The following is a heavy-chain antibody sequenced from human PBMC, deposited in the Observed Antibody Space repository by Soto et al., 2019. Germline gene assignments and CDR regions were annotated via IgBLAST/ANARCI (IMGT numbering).Heavy chain of an antibody. V-gene: IGHV5-51*01. CDR1: GYIFTNYC. CDR3: ARLANIFDFDN. Sequence: GESLKICCPGSGYIFTNYCIGWILQMPGKGLDWMGIIYPGDSDTRYSPSFQGQVTISADKSSSSAYLQWSSLRASDTAIYYFARLANIFDFDNWGPGTLVTVSS. CDR2: IYPGDSDT. J-gene: IGHJ4*01. D-gene: IGHD2-21*01.